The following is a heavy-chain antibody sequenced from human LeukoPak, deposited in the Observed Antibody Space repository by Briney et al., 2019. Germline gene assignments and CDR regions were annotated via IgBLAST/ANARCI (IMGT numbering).Heavy chain of an antibody. CDR2: IYYTGGT. CDR3: ARIGYSYGPQYYFDY. V-gene: IGHV4-39*07. D-gene: IGHD5-18*01. CDR1: GGSITSNTFY. J-gene: IGHJ4*02. Sequence: PSETLSLTCTVSGGSITSNTFYWAWIRQPPGNPLDWLGTIYYTGGTYSNPSLKSRVTISVDTSKNQFFLTLRSVAAADTAFYYCARIGYSYGPQYYFDYWGQGTLVTVSS.